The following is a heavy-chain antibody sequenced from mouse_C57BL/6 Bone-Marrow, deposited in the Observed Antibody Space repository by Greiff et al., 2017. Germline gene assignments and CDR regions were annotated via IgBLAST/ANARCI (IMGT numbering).Heavy chain of an antibody. CDR3: ASDCSNCCYAMDY. Sequence: QVQLQQPGAELVMPGASVKLSCKASGYTFTSYWMHWVKQRPGQGLEWIGEIDPSDSYTNYTQKFKGKSTLTVDKSSSTAYMQLSSLTSEDAAVDYCASDCSNCCYAMDYWGQGTSVTVSS. J-gene: IGHJ4*01. D-gene: IGHD2-5*01. CDR1: GYTFTSYW. CDR2: IDPSDSYT. V-gene: IGHV1-69*01.